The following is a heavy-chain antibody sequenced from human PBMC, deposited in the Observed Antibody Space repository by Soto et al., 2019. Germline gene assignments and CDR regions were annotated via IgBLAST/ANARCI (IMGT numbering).Heavy chain of an antibody. CDR1: GFTFSSHD. J-gene: IGHJ4*02. D-gene: IGHD4-17*01. CDR3: AKDHGDYEGVGYFDY. CDR2: ISYDGSNQ. V-gene: IGHV3-30*18. Sequence: QVQLVESGGGVVQPGRSLRLSCAASGFTFSSHDMHWVRQAPGKGLEWVAVISYDGSNQYYADSVKGRFTISRDNSKNTPYLKLHSLSVEDTAVYYCAKDHGDYEGVGYFDYWGQGTLVTVSS.